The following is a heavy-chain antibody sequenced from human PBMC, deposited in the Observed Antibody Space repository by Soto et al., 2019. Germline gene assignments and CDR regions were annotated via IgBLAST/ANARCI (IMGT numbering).Heavy chain of an antibody. V-gene: IGHV3-72*01. D-gene: IGHD3-10*01. J-gene: IGHJ6*02. Sequence: GGSLRLSCAASGFTFSDHYMDWVRQAPGKGLEWVGRTRNKANSYTTEYAASVKGRFTISRDDSKNSLYLQMNSLKTEDTAVYYCARDSRRGSGSSIYYCYGMDVWGQGTTVTVSS. CDR1: GFTFSDHY. CDR2: TRNKANSYTT. CDR3: ARDSRRGSGSSIYYCYGMDV.